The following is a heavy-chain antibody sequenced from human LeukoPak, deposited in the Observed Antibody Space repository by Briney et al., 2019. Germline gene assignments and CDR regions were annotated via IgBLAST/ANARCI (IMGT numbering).Heavy chain of an antibody. CDR3: ARDFGSYYGSAFDI. V-gene: IGHV3-48*03. CDR1: GFTFSSYE. Sequence: PGGSLRLSCAASGFTFSSYEMNWVRQAPGKGLEWASYISSSGSTIYYADSVKGRFTISRDNAKNSLYLQMNSLRAEDTAVYYCARDFGSYYGSAFDIWGQGTMVTVSS. CDR2: ISSSGSTI. D-gene: IGHD1-26*01. J-gene: IGHJ3*02.